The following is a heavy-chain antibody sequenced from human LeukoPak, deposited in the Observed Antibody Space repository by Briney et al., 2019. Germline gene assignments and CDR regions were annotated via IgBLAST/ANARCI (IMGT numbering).Heavy chain of an antibody. J-gene: IGHJ2*01. D-gene: IGHD1-26*01. CDR3: AREGATSFWYFDL. CDR2: INNEGSSA. Sequence: GGSLRLSCAASGFTFSNYWMHWVRQIPGKGLVWVSRINNEGSSANYADSVKGRFTISRDSARNTLYLQMNSPRADDTAFYYCAREGATSFWYFDLWGRGTLVTVSS. V-gene: IGHV3-74*01. CDR1: GFTFSNYW.